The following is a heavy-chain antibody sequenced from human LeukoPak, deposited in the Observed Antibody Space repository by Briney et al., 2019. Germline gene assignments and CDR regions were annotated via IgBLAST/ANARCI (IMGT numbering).Heavy chain of an antibody. CDR3: AREVGGEATIGLDYYYYGMDV. CDR1: GYTFTGYY. CDR2: INPNSGGA. D-gene: IGHD5-12*01. V-gene: IGHV1-2*02. Sequence: GASVKVSCKASGYTFTGYYMHWVRQAPGQGLEWMRWINPNSGGANYAQKFQGRVTMTRDTSISTAYMELSRLRSDDTAVYYCAREVGGEATIGLDYYYYGMDVWGQGTTVTVSS. J-gene: IGHJ6*02.